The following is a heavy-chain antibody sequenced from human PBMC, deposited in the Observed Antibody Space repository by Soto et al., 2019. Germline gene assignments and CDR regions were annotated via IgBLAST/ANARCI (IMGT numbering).Heavy chain of an antibody. D-gene: IGHD2-15*01. CDR3: ARMGGYCSGGSCYNYYYYYYMDV. Sequence: SETLSLTCTVSGGSISSSSYYWGWIRQPPGKGLEWIGSIYYSGRTYYNPSLKCRFTISVDTSKNQFSPKLSSVTAADTAVYYCARMGGYCSGGSCYNYYYYYYMDVWGKGTTVTVSS. CDR2: IYYSGRT. V-gene: IGHV4-39*01. CDR1: GGSISSSSYY. J-gene: IGHJ6*03.